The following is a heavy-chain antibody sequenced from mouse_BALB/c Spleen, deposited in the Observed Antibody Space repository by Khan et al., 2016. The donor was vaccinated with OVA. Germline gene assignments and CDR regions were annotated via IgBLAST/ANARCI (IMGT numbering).Heavy chain of an antibody. CDR1: GYSFTSYY. D-gene: IGHD2-2*01. Sequence: EVQLQQSGPELMKPGASVKISCKASGYSFTSYYIHWVMQSHGKSIEWIGYIDPFSGGTTYNQKFKGKATLTVDKSYSTAYIQLSNLTSEDSAVYYCTRHGYVAWFTYWGQGTLVTVSA. J-gene: IGHJ3*01. CDR2: IDPFSGGT. CDR3: TRHGYVAWFTY. V-gene: IGHV1S135*01.